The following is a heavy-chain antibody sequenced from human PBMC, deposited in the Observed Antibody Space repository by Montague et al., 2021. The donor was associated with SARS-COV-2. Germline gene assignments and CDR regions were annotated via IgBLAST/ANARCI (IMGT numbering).Heavy chain of an antibody. CDR2: INHSGST. J-gene: IGHJ4*02. V-gene: IGHV4-34*01. Sequence: SETLSLTCAVYGGSFSGYYWSWIRQPPGKGLEWIGEINHSGSTNYNPSLKSRVTISVDTSKNQFSLKLSSVTAADTAVYYCARGLAELRYFDWYHYYFYYRGQGTLVTVSS. D-gene: IGHD3-9*01. CDR1: GGSFSGYY. CDR3: ARGLAELRYFDWYHYYFYY.